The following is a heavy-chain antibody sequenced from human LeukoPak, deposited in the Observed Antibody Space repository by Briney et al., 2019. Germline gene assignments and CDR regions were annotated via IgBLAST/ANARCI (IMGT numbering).Heavy chain of an antibody. J-gene: IGHJ6*02. D-gene: IGHD6-13*01. V-gene: IGHV4-31*03. CDR3: ARESTRVTGIAAAGTWAWSSDYYGMDV. Sequence: SETLSLTCTVSGGSISSGGYYWSWIRQHPGKGLEWIGYIYYSGSTYYNPSLKSRVTISVDTSKNQFSLKLSSVTAADTAVYYCARESTRVTGIAAAGTWAWSSDYYGMDVWGQGTTVTVSS. CDR1: GGSISSGGYY. CDR2: IYYSGST.